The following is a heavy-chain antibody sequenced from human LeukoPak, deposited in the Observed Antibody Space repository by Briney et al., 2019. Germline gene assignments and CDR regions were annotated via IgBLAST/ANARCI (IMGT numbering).Heavy chain of an antibody. CDR2: IKQDGSEK. CDR3: ARIPEVVPAATYYFDY. V-gene: IGHV3-7*03. J-gene: IGHJ4*02. D-gene: IGHD2-2*01. CDR1: GFTFSSYW. Sequence: GGSLRLSCAASGFTFSSYWMSWVRQAPGKGPEWVANIKQDGSEKYYVDSVKGRFTISRDNAKNSLYLQMNSLRAEDTAVYYCARIPEVVPAATYYFDYWGQGTLVTVSS.